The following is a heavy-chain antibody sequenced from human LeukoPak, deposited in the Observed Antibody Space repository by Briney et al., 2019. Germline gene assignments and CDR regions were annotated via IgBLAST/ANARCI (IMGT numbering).Heavy chain of an antibody. CDR1: GGSISNYY. CDR3: ARRYTASPGERFDY. V-gene: IGHV4-59*08. J-gene: IGHJ4*02. Sequence: SETLSLTCTVSGGSISNYYWTWIRQPPGKGPEWIGYIYSSGNPNYNPSLNSRVTISLDTSKNQFSLMLRSLTAADTAVYYCARRYTASPGERFDYWGQGTLVTVSS. D-gene: IGHD2-2*02. CDR2: IYSSGNP.